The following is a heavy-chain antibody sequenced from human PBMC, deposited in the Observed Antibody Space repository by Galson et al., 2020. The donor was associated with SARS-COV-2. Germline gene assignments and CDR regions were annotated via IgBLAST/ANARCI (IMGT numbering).Heavy chain of an antibody. CDR1: GYTFTSYD. J-gene: IGHJ5*02. CDR3: ARGSRYFDWLLRSDTNWFDP. CDR2: MNPNSGNT. D-gene: IGHD3-9*01. Sequence: ASVTVSCKASGYTFTSYDINWVRQATGQGLEWMGWMNPNSGNTGYAQKFQGRVTMTRNTSISTAYMELSSLRSEDTAVYYCARGSRYFDWLLRSDTNWFDPWGQGTLVTVSS. V-gene: IGHV1-8*01.